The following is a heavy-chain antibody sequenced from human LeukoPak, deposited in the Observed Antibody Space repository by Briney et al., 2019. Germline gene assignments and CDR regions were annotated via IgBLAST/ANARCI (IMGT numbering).Heavy chain of an antibody. CDR2: INPNSGGT. Sequence: GASVKVSCKASGYTFTGYYMHWVRQAPGQGLEWMGWINPNSGGTNYAQKFQGRVTMTRDTSVSTAYMELSRLRSDDTAVYYCARERHGSSLFDYWGQGTLVTVSS. J-gene: IGHJ4*02. CDR3: ARERHGSSLFDY. D-gene: IGHD6-13*01. CDR1: GYTFTGYY. V-gene: IGHV1-2*02.